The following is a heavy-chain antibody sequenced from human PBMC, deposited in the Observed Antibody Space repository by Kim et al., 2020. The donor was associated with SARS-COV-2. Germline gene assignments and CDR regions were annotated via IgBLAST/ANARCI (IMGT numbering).Heavy chain of an antibody. J-gene: IGHJ4*02. CDR3: LAEIDGRSFDH. CDR1: GFTFSAHA. Sequence: GGSLRLSCAASGFTFSAHALHWVRQAPGKVLEWVALIAHDGSHISYPDSVKGRFIISRDNTKSTLYLQMNSLRPEDTAVYYCLAEIDGRSFDHWGQGTLVTVSS. D-gene: IGHD2-8*01. V-gene: IGHV3-30*04. CDR2: IAHDGSHI.